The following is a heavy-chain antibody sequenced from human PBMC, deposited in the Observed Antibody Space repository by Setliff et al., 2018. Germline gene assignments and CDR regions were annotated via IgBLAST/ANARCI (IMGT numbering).Heavy chain of an antibody. Sequence: GGSLRLSCAASGFTFSSYWMTWVRQAPGKGLEWVANIKQDGSETYYVDSVKGRFTISRDNAKNSLYLQMNSLRAEDTALYYSARGTGTLDYWGQGTLVTVSS. CDR3: ARGTGTLDY. J-gene: IGHJ4*02. V-gene: IGHV3-7*01. CDR2: IKQDGSET. CDR1: GFTFSSYW. D-gene: IGHD1-1*01.